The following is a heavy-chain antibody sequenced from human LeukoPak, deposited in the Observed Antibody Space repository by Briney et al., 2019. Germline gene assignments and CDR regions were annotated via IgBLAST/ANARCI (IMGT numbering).Heavy chain of an antibody. CDR1: GYTFTGYY. J-gene: IGHJ4*02. Sequence: ASVKVSCKASGYTFTGYYMHWVRQAPGQGLEWMGIINPSGGSTSYAQKFQGRVTMTRDMSTSTVYMELSSLRSEDTAVYYCARGFPSSIAARRNFDYWGQGTLVTVSS. V-gene: IGHV1-46*01. CDR2: INPSGGST. CDR3: ARGFPSSIAARRNFDY. D-gene: IGHD6-6*01.